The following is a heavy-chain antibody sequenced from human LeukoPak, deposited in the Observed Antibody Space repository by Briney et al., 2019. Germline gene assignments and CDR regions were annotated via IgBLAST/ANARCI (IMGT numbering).Heavy chain of an antibody. CDR2: MSLKTGKT. J-gene: IGHJ4*02. CDR1: GYTFTSHD. Sequence: ASVKVSCKASGYTFTSHDINWVRQATGQGLEWMGWMSLKTGKTGYASRFQGRVTMTSNPSISTAYLELSSLRSDDTAVYYCARTPTGGDIDYWGQGTLVTVSS. CDR3: ARTPTGGDIDY. D-gene: IGHD2-21*02. V-gene: IGHV1-8*01.